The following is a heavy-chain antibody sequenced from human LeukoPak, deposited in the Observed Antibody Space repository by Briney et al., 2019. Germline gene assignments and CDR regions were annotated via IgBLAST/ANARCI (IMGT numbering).Heavy chain of an antibody. CDR3: ASQPTTRWGY. CDR1: GFTFSSYE. V-gene: IGHV4-38-2*01. CDR2: IYHSGST. D-gene: IGHD1-1*01. J-gene: IGHJ4*02. Sequence: GSLRLSCAASGFTFSSYEMNWVRQAPGKGLEWIGSIYHSGSTYYNPSLKSRVTISVDTSKNQFSLKLSSVTAADTAVYYCASQPTTRWGYWGQGTLVTVSS.